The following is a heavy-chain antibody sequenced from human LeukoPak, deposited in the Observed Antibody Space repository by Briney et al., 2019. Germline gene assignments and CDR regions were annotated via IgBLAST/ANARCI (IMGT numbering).Heavy chain of an antibody. V-gene: IGHV4-59*01. J-gene: IGHJ4*02. D-gene: IGHD2-15*01. CDR1: DGSISSYF. CDR3: ARGVAATPYYFGY. CDR2: VYNTRST. Sequence: SETLSLTCTVSDGSISSYFWSWIRQPPGKGLEWVGYVYNTRSTNSHPSLKSRVAISIDTSTNQVSLKLNSVTAADTAVYYCARGVAATPYYFGYWGQGSLVTVAS.